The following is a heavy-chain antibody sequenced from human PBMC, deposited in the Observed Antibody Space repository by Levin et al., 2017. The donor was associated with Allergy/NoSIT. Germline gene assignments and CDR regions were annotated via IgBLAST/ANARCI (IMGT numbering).Heavy chain of an antibody. CDR3: VKSLAASGDY. Sequence: RGESLKISCAASGFTFSSSGMHWVRQAPGKGLEWVTLISYDESNKYYADSVKGRFTISRDNSKNTLHLLMNSLRVEDTAVYYCVKSLAASGDYWGQGTLVTVSS. CDR1: GFTFSSSG. J-gene: IGHJ4*02. V-gene: IGHV3-30*18. CDR2: ISYDESNK. D-gene: IGHD3-10*01.